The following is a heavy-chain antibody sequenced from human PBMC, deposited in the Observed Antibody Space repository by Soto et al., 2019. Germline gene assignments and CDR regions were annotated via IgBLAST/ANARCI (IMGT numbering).Heavy chain of an antibody. CDR2: IDTSGSSK. CDR1: GFIFTNFW. V-gene: IGHV3-74*01. Sequence: QAGGSLRLSCEASGFIFTNFWMHWVRQVPGKGLVWVAGIDTSGSSKSYADSVKGRFTISRDNDKNTVSLKMNSLRAEDTGVYYCAKDSWYFDXWSQGSLVTVSX. CDR3: AKDSWYFDX. J-gene: IGHJ4*02. D-gene: IGHD6-13*01.